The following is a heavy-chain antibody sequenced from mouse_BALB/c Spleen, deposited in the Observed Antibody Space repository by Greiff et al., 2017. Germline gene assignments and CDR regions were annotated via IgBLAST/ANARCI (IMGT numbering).Heavy chain of an antibody. CDR3: ARDMRVPFAY. CDR2: IRNKANGYTT. CDR1: GFTFTDYY. V-gene: IGHV7-3*02. J-gene: IGHJ3*01. Sequence: EVQGVESGGGLVQPGGSLRLSCATSGFTFTDYYMSWVRQPPGKALEWLGFIRNKANGYTTEYSASVKGRFTISRDNSQSILYLQMNTLRAEDSATYYCARDMRVPFAYWGQGTLVTVSA.